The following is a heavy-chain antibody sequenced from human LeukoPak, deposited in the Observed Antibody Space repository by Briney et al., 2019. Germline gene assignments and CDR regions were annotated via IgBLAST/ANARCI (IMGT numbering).Heavy chain of an antibody. J-gene: IGHJ4*02. CDR3: ARETATGYFDN. CDR2: IYDSGIT. D-gene: IGHD5-12*01. CDR1: GGSLSSYY. Sequence: SETLSLTCTAYGGSLSSYYCSWIRRPPGKGLEWIGYIYDSGITNYNPSLKSRVTISVDTSKNQFSLKLSPVTAADTAVYSCARETATGYFDNRGQGTPVTASS. V-gene: IGHV4-59*01.